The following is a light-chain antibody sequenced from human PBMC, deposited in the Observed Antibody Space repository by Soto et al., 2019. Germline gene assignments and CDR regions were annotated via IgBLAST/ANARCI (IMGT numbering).Light chain of an antibody. CDR1: QNIRSR. CDR2: DAS. J-gene: IGKJ5*01. Sequence: QTTQSPSTLSASVGDRVTITCRASQNIRSRLAWFQQKPGKAPKLLIYDASSLESGVPQRFSGSGSGTEFTLTISSLQSEDFAVYYCQQYNNWPPITFGQGTRLEIK. V-gene: IGKV1-5*01. CDR3: QQYNNWPPIT.